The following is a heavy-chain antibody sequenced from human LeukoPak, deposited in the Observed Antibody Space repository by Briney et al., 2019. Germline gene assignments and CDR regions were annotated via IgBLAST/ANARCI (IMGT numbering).Heavy chain of an antibody. D-gene: IGHD6-19*01. V-gene: IGHV1-18*01. J-gene: IGHJ4*02. CDR2: ISAYNGNT. Sequence: ASVKVSCKASGYTFTSYGISWVRQAPGQGLEWMGWISAYNGNTNYAQKLQGRVTMTTDTSTSTAYMELRSLRSDDTAVYYCARDSFCEEQWLVPIDYWGQGTLVTVSS. CDR1: GYTFTSYG. CDR3: ARDSFCEEQWLVPIDY.